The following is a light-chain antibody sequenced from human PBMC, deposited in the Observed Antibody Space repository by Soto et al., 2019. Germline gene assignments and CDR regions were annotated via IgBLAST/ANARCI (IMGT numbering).Light chain of an antibody. J-gene: IGLJ2*01. CDR1: SSDVGSYNL. CDR2: EVN. Sequence: QSALTQPASVSGSPGQSITISCTGTSSDVGSYNLVSWYQQHPGKAPKFMIYEVNKRPSGVSNRFSGSKSGNTASLTIAGLQAEDEADYYCCSYAGSSTWVFVGGTKLTVL. CDR3: CSYAGSSTWV. V-gene: IGLV2-23*02.